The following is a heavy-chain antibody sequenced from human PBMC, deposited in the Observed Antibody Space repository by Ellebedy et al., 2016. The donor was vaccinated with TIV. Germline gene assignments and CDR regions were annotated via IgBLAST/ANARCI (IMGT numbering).Heavy chain of an antibody. D-gene: IGHD2-21*02. CDR2: IYYSGTT. CDR1: GGSISSSSYY. Sequence: SETLSLTCTVSGGSISSSSYYWGWIRQPPGKGLEWIGSIYYSGTTYCNPSLKSRVTTSVDTSKNQFSLKLSSVTAADTAVYYCVAYCGGDCYVAFDTWGQGTMVTVSS. V-gene: IGHV4-39*07. CDR3: VAYCGGDCYVAFDT. J-gene: IGHJ3*02.